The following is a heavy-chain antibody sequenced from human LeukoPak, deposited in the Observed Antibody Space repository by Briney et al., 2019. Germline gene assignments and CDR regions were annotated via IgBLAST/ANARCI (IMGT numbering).Heavy chain of an antibody. CDR3: ARDGRSSGWGAFDI. V-gene: IGHV1-18*01. J-gene: IGHJ3*02. CDR2: ISAYNGNT. CDR1: GYTFTKYD. Sequence: ASVKVSCWASGYTFTKYDMNWLRQATGQGLEWMGWISAYNGNTNYAQKLQGRVTMTTDTSTSTAYMELRSLRSDDTAVYYCARDGRSSGWGAFDIWGQGTMVTVSS. D-gene: IGHD3-22*01.